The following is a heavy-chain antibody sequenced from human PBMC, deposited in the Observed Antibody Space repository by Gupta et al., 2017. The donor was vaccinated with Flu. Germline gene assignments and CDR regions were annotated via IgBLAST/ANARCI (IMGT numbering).Heavy chain of an antibody. Sequence: QVQLVQSGAEVKKPGSSVKVSCKAYGVNFRSYVIHWWRQAPGQGLEWRGGIIPVFGPTNYAQKFQGRVTITADESTSTAYLELSSLRSEDTAVYYFARKGGGHCSGGTCYSFDYWGQGTLVIVSS. J-gene: IGHJ4*02. CDR2: IIPVFGPT. D-gene: IGHD2-15*01. CDR1: GVNFRSYV. V-gene: IGHV1-69*01. CDR3: ARKGGGHCSGGTCYSFDY.